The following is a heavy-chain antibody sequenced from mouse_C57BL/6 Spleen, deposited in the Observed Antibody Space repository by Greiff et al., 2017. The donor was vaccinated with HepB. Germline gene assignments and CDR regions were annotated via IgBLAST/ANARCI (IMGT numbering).Heavy chain of an antibody. CDR3: ARPQPYYFDY. Sequence: EVHLVESGGDLVKPGGSLKLSCAASGFTFSSYGMSWVRQTPDKRLEWVATISSGGSYTYYPDSVKGRFTISRDNAKNTLYLQMSSLKSEDTAMYYCARPQPYYFDYWGQGTTLTVSS. V-gene: IGHV5-6*01. J-gene: IGHJ2*01. CDR2: ISSGGSYT. CDR1: GFTFSSYG.